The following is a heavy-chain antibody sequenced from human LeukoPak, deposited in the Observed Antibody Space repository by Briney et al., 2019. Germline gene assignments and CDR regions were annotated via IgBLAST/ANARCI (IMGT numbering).Heavy chain of an antibody. J-gene: IGHJ3*02. CDR3: ASLNPFSGRRNAFDI. D-gene: IGHD1-26*01. Sequence: SETLSLTCAVHGGSFSGYYWSWIRQPPGQGLEWIGEVNHSGTARYNPSLKSRFTISVDTSKSQSSLNVYFVTAADTAVYYCASLNPFSGRRNAFDIWGQGAMVTVSS. CDR2: VNHSGTA. V-gene: IGHV4-34*01. CDR1: GGSFSGYY.